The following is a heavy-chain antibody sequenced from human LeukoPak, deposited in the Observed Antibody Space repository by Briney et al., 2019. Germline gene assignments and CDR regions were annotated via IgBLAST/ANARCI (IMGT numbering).Heavy chain of an antibody. CDR1: GFTFSSYN. CDR2: ISSSSNYI. D-gene: IGHD5-12*01. V-gene: IGHV3-21*01. J-gene: IGHJ6*03. Sequence: GGSLRLSCAASGFTFSSYNMNWVRQAPGKGLEWVSSISSSSNYIYYADSVKGRFTISRDNAKNSLYLQMNSLRAEDTAVYYCAREHSGYDFPGRDYYYMDVWGKGTAVTVSS. CDR3: AREHSGYDFPGRDYYYMDV.